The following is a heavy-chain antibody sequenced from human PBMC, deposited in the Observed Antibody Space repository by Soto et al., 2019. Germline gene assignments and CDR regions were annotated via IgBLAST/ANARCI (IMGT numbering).Heavy chain of an antibody. CDR1: GGSISSGAYS. Sequence: SETLSLTCAVSGGSISSGAYSWSWIRQPPGKGLEWIGYIYHSGSTDFNPSLKSRVTISVDRSKNQFSLKLSSVTAADTAVYYCARELAVAGVFDYWGQGTLVTVS. CDR3: ARELAVAGVFDY. J-gene: IGHJ4*02. V-gene: IGHV4-30-2*01. D-gene: IGHD6-19*01. CDR2: IYHSGST.